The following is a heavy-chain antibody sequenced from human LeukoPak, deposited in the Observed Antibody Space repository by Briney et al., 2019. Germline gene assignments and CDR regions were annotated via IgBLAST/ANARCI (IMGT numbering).Heavy chain of an antibody. CDR3: ARHRYGSDTSCFGF. V-gene: IGHV4-34*01. D-gene: IGHD2-2*01. Sequence: SETLSLTCAVYGGSFSGYFWSWIRQPPGKGLEWIGEINHSGSTNYNPSLKSRVTISVDTSKNQFSLKLSSVTAAGTAVYYCARHRYGSDTSCFGFWGQGTLVTVSS. CDR1: GGSFSGYF. CDR2: INHSGST. J-gene: IGHJ4*02.